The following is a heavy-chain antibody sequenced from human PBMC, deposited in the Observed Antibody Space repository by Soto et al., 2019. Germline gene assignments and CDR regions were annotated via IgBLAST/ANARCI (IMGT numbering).Heavy chain of an antibody. CDR1: GGSISSGGYY. V-gene: IGHV4-31*03. CDR2: IYYSGST. D-gene: IGHD1-26*01. CDR3: ARGYSGSLQYNWFDP. J-gene: IGHJ5*02. Sequence: SETLSLTCTVSGGSISSGGYYWSWIRQHPGKGLEWIGYIYYSGSTYYNPSLKSRVTISVDTSKNQFSLKLSSVTAADTAVYYCARGYSGSLQYNWFDPWGQGTLVTVSS.